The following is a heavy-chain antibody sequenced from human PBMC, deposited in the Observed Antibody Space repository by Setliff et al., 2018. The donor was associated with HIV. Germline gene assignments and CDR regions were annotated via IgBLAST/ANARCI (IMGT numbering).Heavy chain of an antibody. CDR1: GGTFSSYA. V-gene: IGHV1-18*01. D-gene: IGHD5-12*01. Sequence: ASVKVSCKASGGTFSSYAISWVRQAPGQGLEWVGRINTHTGNTNSAQRFQGRVTMTTDTSTSTAYMELRSLRSDDTAVYYCARGKTWLRFLDYWGQGTLVTVSS. J-gene: IGHJ4*02. CDR2: INTHTGNT. CDR3: ARGKTWLRFLDY.